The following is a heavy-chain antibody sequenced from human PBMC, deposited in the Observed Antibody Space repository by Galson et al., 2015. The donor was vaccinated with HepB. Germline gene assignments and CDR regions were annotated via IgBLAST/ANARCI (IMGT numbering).Heavy chain of an antibody. J-gene: IGHJ6*02. CDR3: ARDYASSWYFNHYYGMDV. V-gene: IGHV3-30*04. CDR1: GFTFSSYA. D-gene: IGHD6-13*01. CDR2: ISYDGSNK. Sequence: SLRLSCAASGFTFSSYAMHWVRQAPGKGLEWAAVISYDGSNKYYADSVKGRLTISRDNSKNTLYLQMNSLRAEDTAVYYCARDYASSWYFNHYYGMDVWGQGTTVTVSS.